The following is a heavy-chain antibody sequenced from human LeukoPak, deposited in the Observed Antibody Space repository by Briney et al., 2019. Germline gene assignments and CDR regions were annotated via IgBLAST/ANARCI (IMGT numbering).Heavy chain of an antibody. V-gene: IGHV3-21*05. D-gene: IGHD3-22*01. J-gene: IGHJ1*01. Sequence: GGSLRLSCAASGFTFSGYEMNWVRQAPGKGLEWVSCISSSSSYIYYADSVKGRFTISRDNAKNSLYLQMNSLRAEDTAVYYCARMYDSSGYYYFQHWGQGTLVTVSS. CDR3: ARMYDSSGYYYFQH. CDR2: ISSSSSYI. CDR1: GFTFSGYE.